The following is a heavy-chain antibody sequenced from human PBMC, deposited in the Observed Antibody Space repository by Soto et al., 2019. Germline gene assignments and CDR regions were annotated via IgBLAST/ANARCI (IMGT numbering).Heavy chain of an antibody. CDR2: VYSGGTT. J-gene: IGHJ4*02. V-gene: IGHV3-53*01. D-gene: IGHD2-8*01. CDR3: AKEFCTNGVCHFDY. CDR1: GFSVSHNF. Sequence: PGWSLRLSCAASGFSVSHNFVSWVRRAPGKGLEWVSVVYSGGTTYYAESVRGRFIISRDTSKNTVYLQMNRLRAEDTAVYYCAKEFCTNGVCHFDYWGQGTRVTVSS.